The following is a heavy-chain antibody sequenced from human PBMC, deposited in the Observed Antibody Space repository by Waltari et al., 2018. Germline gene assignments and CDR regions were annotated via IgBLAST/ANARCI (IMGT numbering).Heavy chain of an antibody. D-gene: IGHD3-9*01. CDR2: ISSDGSHD. J-gene: IGHJ4*02. Sequence: QVQLVESGGGVVQPGRSLRLSCAASGFSFRSYAMHWVRQAPGQGLEWFAIISSDGSHDYYAESVKGRFSISRDNSNNTLYLQMNNLTVEDMAVYYCARELILTGFARGLLYWGQGTLVTVSS. CDR1: GFSFRSYA. V-gene: IGHV3-30*04. CDR3: ARELILTGFARGLLY.